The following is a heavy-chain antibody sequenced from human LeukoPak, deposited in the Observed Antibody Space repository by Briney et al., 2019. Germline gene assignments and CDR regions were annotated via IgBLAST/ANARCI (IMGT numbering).Heavy chain of an antibody. D-gene: IGHD3-3*01. CDR3: AREIFWSGYYSNLHFDY. V-gene: IGHV3-21*01. J-gene: IGHJ4*02. Sequence: GGSLRLSCAASEFTFSSYNMNWVRQAPGKGLEWVSSISSSGSYIYYADSVKGRFAISRDNAKNSLYLQMNSLRAEDTAVYYCAREIFWSGYYSNLHFDYWGQGTLVTVSS. CDR1: EFTFSSYN. CDR2: ISSSGSYI.